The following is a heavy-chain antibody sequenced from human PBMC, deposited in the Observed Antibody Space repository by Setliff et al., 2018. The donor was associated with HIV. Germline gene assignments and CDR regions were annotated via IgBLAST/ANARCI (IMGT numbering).Heavy chain of an antibody. J-gene: IGHJ4*02. CDR3: ARGIHYYDSTGYEGLDS. CDR2: IYHSGST. Sequence: SETLSLTCTVSGGSISSRNWWSWVRQPPGKGLEWIGEIYHSGSTNYNPSLKSRATISVDTSKNQFSLKLSSVTAADTAVYFCARGIHYYDSTGYEGLDSWGRGTLVTVSS. D-gene: IGHD3-22*01. CDR1: GGSISSRNW. V-gene: IGHV4-4*02.